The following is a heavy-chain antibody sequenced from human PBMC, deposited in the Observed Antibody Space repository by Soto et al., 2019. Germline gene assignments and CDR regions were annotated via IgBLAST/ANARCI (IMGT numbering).Heavy chain of an antibody. CDR1: GFNVSNYA. CDR2: ISATGGGT. D-gene: IGHD3-16*01. J-gene: IGHJ4*02. CDR3: AKDRRAGGNSAFYFDF. Sequence: PGWSLRLSCAACGFNVSNYAMSWVRQAPGKGLEWVSLISATGGGTYYADSVKGRFTISRDNSHNTLYLQVHSLTAEDTAVYYCAKDRRAGGNSAFYFDFWGQGAQVTVSS. V-gene: IGHV3-23*01.